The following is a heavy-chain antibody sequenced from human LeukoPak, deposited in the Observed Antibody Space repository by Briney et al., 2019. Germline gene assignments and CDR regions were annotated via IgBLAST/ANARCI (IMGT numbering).Heavy chain of an antibody. CDR1: GFTVSSNH. J-gene: IGHJ3*02. Sequence: GGSLRLSCAASGFTVSSNHMSWVRQAPGKGLEWVSVIYSGGSTYYADSVKGRFTISRDISKNTLYLQMNSLRAEDTAVYYCARDPQVTAIHDAFDIWGQGTMVTVSS. CDR3: ARDPQVTAIHDAFDI. V-gene: IGHV3-66*01. CDR2: IYSGGST. D-gene: IGHD2-21*02.